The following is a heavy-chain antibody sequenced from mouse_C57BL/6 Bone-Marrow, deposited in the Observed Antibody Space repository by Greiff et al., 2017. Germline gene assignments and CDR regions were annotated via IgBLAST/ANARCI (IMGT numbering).Heavy chain of an antibody. CDR3: ARHGYYYGSSYVDY. V-gene: IGHV1-19*01. Sequence: VQLKESGPVLVKPGASVKMSCKASGYTFTDYYMNWVKQSHGKSLEWIGVINPYNGGTSYNQKFKGKATLTVDKSSSTAYMELNSLTSEDSAVYYCARHGYYYGSSYVDYWGQGTTLTVSS. CDR1: GYTFTDYY. J-gene: IGHJ2*01. CDR2: INPYNGGT. D-gene: IGHD1-1*01.